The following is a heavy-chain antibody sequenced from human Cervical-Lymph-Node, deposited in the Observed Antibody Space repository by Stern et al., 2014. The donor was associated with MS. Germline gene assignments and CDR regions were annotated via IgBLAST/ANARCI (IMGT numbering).Heavy chain of an antibody. D-gene: IGHD5-24*01. J-gene: IGHJ4*02. CDR2: ISCNSVTI. CDR3: AKGVEDGYNPAYFDY. Sequence: QLVESGGGLVQPGRSLRLACAASGFTFDDFAMHWVRQTPGKDLEWVSGISCNSVTIAYANAVKGRFTISRDNTKNALYLQLNSLRAEDTALYFCAKGVEDGYNPAYFDYWGRGTLVTVS. CDR1: GFTFDDFA. V-gene: IGHV3-9*01.